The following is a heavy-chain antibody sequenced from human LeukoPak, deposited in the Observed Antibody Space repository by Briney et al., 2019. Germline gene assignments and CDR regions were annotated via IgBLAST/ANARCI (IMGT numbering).Heavy chain of an antibody. J-gene: IGHJ6*02. CDR3: ANSGAARVDYYYYGMDV. D-gene: IGHD6-6*01. CDR1: GFTFSDYA. CDR2: ISGSGGST. Sequence: PGGSLRLSCAASGFTFSDYAMSWVRQAPGKGLEWVSAISGSGGSTYYADSVKGRFTISRDNSKNTLYLQMNSPRAEDTAVYYCANSGAARVDYYYYGMDVWGQGTTVTVSS. V-gene: IGHV3-23*01.